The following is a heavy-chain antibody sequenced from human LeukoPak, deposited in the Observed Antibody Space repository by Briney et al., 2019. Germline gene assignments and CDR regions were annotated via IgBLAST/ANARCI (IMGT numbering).Heavy chain of an antibody. D-gene: IGHD5-18*01. CDR3: ARVQRGYTYGYGAAGFDY. Sequence: SGGSLRLSCAASEFTFSDYYMSWIRQAPGKGLEWLSRISSSGSTIYYADSVKGRFTISRDNAKNSLYLQMNSLRAEDTAVYYCARVQRGYTYGYGAAGFDYWGQGSLVTVSS. CDR1: EFTFSDYY. J-gene: IGHJ4*02. CDR2: ISSSGSTI. V-gene: IGHV3-11*04.